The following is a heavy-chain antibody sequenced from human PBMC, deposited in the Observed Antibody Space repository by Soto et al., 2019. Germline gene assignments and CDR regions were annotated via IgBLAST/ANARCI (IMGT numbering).Heavy chain of an antibody. CDR3: TASADDTFIEY. Sequence: PGGSLRLSCSASGFTFSGSAMHWVRQASGKGLEWVGRIRNKANSYATAYAASVKGRFTISRDDSKNTAYLQMNSLKSEDTAVYYCTASADDTFIEYWAQGSLVTVSS. CDR2: IRNKANSYAT. CDR1: GFTFSGSA. V-gene: IGHV3-73*01. J-gene: IGHJ4*02. D-gene: IGHD5-12*01.